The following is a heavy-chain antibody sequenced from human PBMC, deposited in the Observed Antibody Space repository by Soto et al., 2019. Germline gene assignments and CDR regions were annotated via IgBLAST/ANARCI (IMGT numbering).Heavy chain of an antibody. V-gene: IGHV4-30-4*01. CDR3: ARSLVGELWLMGY. CDR1: GGSISSGEYY. CDR2: IYYSGST. J-gene: IGHJ4*02. Sequence: QVQLQESGPGLVKPSQTLSLTCTVSGGSISSGEYYWSWIRQPPGKGLEWIGYIYYSGSTYYNPSLRSRVTISVDTSKNQSSLKLSSVTAADTAVYYCARSLVGELWLMGYWGQGTLVTVSS. D-gene: IGHD3-10*01.